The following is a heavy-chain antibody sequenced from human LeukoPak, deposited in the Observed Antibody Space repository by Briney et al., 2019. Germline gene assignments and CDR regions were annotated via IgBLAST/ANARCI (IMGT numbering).Heavy chain of an antibody. CDR3: ARDNSVGDIAWWFDP. Sequence: ASVKVSCKASGYTFTSYYMHWVRQAPGQGLEWLGLINPTGTSRLYARKFQGRVTMTRDMSTTTDYLELSSLISEDTAVYYCARDNSVGDIAWWFDPWGQGTLVTVSS. D-gene: IGHD3-16*02. CDR2: INPTGTSR. J-gene: IGHJ5*02. V-gene: IGHV1-46*01. CDR1: GYTFTSYY.